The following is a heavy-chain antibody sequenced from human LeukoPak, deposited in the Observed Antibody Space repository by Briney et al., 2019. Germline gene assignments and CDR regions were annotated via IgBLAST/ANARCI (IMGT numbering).Heavy chain of an antibody. CDR2: ISYDGSNK. Sequence: GGSLRLSCAASGFTFSSYAMHWVRQAPGEGLEWVAVISYDGSNKYYADSVKGRFTISRDNSKNTLYLQMNSLRAEDTAVYYCASSLSQGSYYVTDYWGQGTLVTVSS. CDR1: GFTFSSYA. D-gene: IGHD3-10*01. J-gene: IGHJ4*02. V-gene: IGHV3-30*04. CDR3: ASSLSQGSYYVTDY.